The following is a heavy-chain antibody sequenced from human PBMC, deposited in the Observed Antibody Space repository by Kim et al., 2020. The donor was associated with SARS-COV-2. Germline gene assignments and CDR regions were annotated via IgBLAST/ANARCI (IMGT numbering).Heavy chain of an antibody. Sequence: SETLSLTCAVYGGSFSGYYWSWIRQPPGKGLEWIGEINHSGSTNYNPSLKSRVTISVDTSKNQFSLKLSSVTAADTAVYYCARVAVGNAYSYGLNWFDPWGQGTLVTVSS. CDR2: INHSGST. V-gene: IGHV4-34*01. CDR3: ARVAVGNAYSYGLNWFDP. D-gene: IGHD5-18*01. CDR1: GGSFSGYY. J-gene: IGHJ5*02.